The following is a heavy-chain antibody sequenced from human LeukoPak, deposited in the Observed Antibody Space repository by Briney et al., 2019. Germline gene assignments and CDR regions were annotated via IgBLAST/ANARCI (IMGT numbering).Heavy chain of an antibody. V-gene: IGHV3-20*04. CDR2: VNWNGNSA. CDR1: GFTFSSYS. J-gene: IGHJ6*03. CDR3: ARQAVRSIAVAGLYYYYYYYMDV. D-gene: IGHD6-19*01. Sequence: PGGSLRLSCAASGFTFSSYSMNWVRQAPGKGLEWVSNVNWNGNSANYADSVKGRFTISRDNAENSLYLQMNSLRAEDTAVYYCARQAVRSIAVAGLYYYYYYYMDVWGKGTTVTVSS.